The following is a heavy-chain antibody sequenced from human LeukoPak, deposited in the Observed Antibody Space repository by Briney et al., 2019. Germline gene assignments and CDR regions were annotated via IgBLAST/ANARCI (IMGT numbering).Heavy chain of an antibody. D-gene: IGHD1-26*01. V-gene: IGHV4-4*07. CDR1: GGSISSYY. Sequence: SETLSLTCTVFGGSISSYYWSWIRQPAGKGLEWIGRIYTSGSTNYNASLKSRVSMSVDTSKNQFSLKLGSVTAADTAVFYCARENSGSYREFDYWGQGTLVTVSS. CDR2: IYTSGST. J-gene: IGHJ4*02. CDR3: ARENSGSYREFDY.